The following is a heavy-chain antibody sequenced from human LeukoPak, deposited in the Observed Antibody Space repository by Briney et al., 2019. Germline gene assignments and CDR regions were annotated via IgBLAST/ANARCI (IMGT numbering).Heavy chain of an antibody. Sequence: GGSLRLSCAASGFTFSAYGFHWVRQAPGKGLEWVAIIWYDGSNKYYADSVKGRFTISRDNSKNPLYLQMNSLRAEDTAIYYCARARLEGTGPHWFDPWGQGTLVTVSS. V-gene: IGHV3-33*01. D-gene: IGHD1-1*01. J-gene: IGHJ5*02. CDR2: IWYDGSNK. CDR3: ARARLEGTGPHWFDP. CDR1: GFTFSAYG.